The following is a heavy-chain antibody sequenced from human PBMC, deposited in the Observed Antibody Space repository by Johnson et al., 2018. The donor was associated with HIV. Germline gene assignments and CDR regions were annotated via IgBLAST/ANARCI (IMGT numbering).Heavy chain of an antibody. CDR1: GFTVSSNY. J-gene: IGHJ3*02. CDR2: IYSGGST. D-gene: IGHD6-13*01. V-gene: IGHV3-53*01. CDR3: ARADSSSSPWMGLDI. Sequence: VQLVESGGGLVQPGGSLRLSCAASGFTVSSNYMSWVRQAPGKGPEWVSVIYSGGSTYYADSVKGRFTISRDNSKNTLYLQMNSLRAEDTAVYYCARADSSSSPWMGLDIWGQGTMVTVSS.